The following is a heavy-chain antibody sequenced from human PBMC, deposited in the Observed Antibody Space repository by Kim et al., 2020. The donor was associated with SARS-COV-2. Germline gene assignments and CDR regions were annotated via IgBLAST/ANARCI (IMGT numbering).Heavy chain of an antibody. Sequence: GSTYYADSVKGRFTISRDNSKNSLYLQMNSLRTEDTALYYCAKDKVDTVYWGQGTLVTVSS. V-gene: IGHV3-43*01. CDR3: AKDKVDTVY. D-gene: IGHD5-18*01. J-gene: IGHJ4*02. CDR2: GST.